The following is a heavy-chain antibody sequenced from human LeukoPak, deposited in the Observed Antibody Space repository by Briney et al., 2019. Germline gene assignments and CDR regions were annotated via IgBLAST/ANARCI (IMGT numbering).Heavy chain of an antibody. CDR3: AKGGKTMVQGAVDY. J-gene: IGHJ4*02. D-gene: IGHD3-10*01. V-gene: IGHV3-9*01. CDR1: GFTFDDYA. Sequence: GGSLRLSCAASGFTFDDYAMHWVRQAPGKGLEWVSGISWNSGSIGYADSVKGRFTISRDNAKNSLYLQMNSLRAEDTALYYCAKGGKTMVQGAVDYWGQGTLVTVSS. CDR2: ISWNSGSI.